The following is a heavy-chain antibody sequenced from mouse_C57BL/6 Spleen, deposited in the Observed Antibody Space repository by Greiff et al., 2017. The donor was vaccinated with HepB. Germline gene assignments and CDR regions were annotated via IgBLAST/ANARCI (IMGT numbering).Heavy chain of an antibody. V-gene: IGHV1-66*01. Sequence: VQLQESGPELVKPGASVKISCKASGYSFTSYYIHWVKQRPGQGLEWIGWIYPGSGNTKYNEKFKGKATLTADTSSSTAYMQLSSLTSEDSAVYYCARGGNYYGTLYYFDYWGQGTTLTVSS. CDR3: ARGGNYYGTLYYFDY. J-gene: IGHJ2*01. D-gene: IGHD1-1*01. CDR2: IYPGSGNT. CDR1: GYSFTSYY.